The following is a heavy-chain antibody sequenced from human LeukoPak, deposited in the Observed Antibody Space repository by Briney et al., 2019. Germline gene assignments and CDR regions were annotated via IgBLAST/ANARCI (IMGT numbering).Heavy chain of an antibody. CDR2: IYYSGTT. D-gene: IGHD6-13*01. CDR3: ARHVGAAAAIDY. CDR1: GGFVSSSSYY. J-gene: IGHJ4*02. V-gene: IGHV4-39*01. Sequence: SETLSLTCTVSGGFVSSSSYYRGWIRQPPGKGLEWIGSIYYSGTTYYIPSLKSRITISVDTSKNQFSLELNSVTAADTAVYYCARHVGAAAAIDYWGQGTLVTVSS.